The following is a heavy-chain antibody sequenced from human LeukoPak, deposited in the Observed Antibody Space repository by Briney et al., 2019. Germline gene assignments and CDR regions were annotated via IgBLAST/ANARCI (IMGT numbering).Heavy chain of an antibody. CDR3: TTDSPLYSGNYYEVP. J-gene: IGHJ5*02. CDR2: ISYDGSNK. V-gene: IGHV3-30*04. D-gene: IGHD1-26*01. CDR1: GFTCSSYA. Sequence: GGSLRLSCAASGFTCSSYAMHWVRQAPGKGLEWVAVISYDGSNKYYADSVKGRFTISRDNSKNTLYLQMNSLKIEDTAVYYCTTDSPLYSGNYYEVPWGQGTLVTVSS.